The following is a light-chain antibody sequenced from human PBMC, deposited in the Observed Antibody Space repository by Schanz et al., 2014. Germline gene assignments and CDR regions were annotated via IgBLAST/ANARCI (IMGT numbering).Light chain of an antibody. CDR2: EGS. V-gene: IGLV2-14*01. Sequence: QSALTQPASVSGSPGQSITISCTGTNSDVGGYNHVSWYQQHPGKAPKLMYEGSKRPSGVPDRFSGSKSGTSASLAITGLQAEDEADYYCQSYDSSLSGWVFGGGTKLTVL. CDR3: QSYDSSLSGWV. CDR1: NSDVGGYNH. J-gene: IGLJ3*02.